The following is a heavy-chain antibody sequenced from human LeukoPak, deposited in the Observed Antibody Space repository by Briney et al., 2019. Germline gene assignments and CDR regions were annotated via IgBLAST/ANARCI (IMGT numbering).Heavy chain of an antibody. J-gene: IGHJ4*02. D-gene: IGHD2-21*01. CDR1: GFTFDDFP. CDR3: AKERESDLWGLDH. V-gene: IGHV3-43*01. Sequence: GGSLRLSCVTSGFTFDDFPMHWVRQVPGKGLEWVSLISGDGHKTHYVESVKGRFTISRDNSKNSLYLEMNSLTGDDTDVYYCAKERESDLWGLDHWGQGTLVTVSS. CDR2: ISGDGHKT.